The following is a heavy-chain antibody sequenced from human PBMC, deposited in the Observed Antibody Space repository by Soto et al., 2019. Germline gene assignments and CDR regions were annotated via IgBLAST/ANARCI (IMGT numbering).Heavy chain of an antibody. V-gene: IGHV3-53*01. D-gene: IGHD2-15*01. J-gene: IGHJ4*02. CDR2: IYSGGST. CDR1: GFTVSSNY. Sequence: RGVLRLSCAASGFTVSSNYMSWVRQAPGKGLEWVSVIYSGGSTYYADSVKGRFTISRDNSKNTLYLQMNSLRAGDMAVYFCAKSQEVGAHFFDSWGQGTQVTVSS. CDR3: AKSQEVGAHFFDS.